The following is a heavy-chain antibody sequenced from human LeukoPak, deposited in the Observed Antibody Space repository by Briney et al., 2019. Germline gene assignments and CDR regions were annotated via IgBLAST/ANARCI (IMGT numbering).Heavy chain of an antibody. CDR2: IYYSGST. Sequence: SETLSLTCAVYGGSFSGFYWSWIRQPPGKGLEWIGSIYYSGSTYYNPSLKSRVTISVDTSKNQFSLKLSSVTAADTAVYYCARNHEGLRYYYMDVWGKGTTVTVSS. V-gene: IGHV4-34*01. J-gene: IGHJ6*03. CDR3: ARNHEGLRYYYMDV. CDR1: GGSFSGFY.